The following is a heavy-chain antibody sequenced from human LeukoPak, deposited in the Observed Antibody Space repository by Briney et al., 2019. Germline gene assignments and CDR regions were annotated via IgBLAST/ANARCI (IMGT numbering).Heavy chain of an antibody. CDR1: GFTFSSYA. V-gene: IGHV3-64*01. Sequence: PGGSLRFSCAASGFTFSSYAMHWVRQAPGKGLEYVSAISSNGGSTYYANSVKGRFTISRDNSKNTLYLQMGSLRAEDMAVYYCARGGWLQSPFDYWGQGTLVTVSS. CDR2: ISSNGGST. CDR3: ARGGWLQSPFDY. J-gene: IGHJ4*02. D-gene: IGHD5-24*01.